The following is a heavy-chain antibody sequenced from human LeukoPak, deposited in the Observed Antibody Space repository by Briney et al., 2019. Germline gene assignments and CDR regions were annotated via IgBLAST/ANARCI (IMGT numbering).Heavy chain of an antibody. Sequence: SETLSLTCAVSSGSIFSSNWWSWVRQPPGKGLEWIGQIFHSGSTSYSPSLKSRVTISVDKSKNQFSLRLTSVTAADTAVYYCARSPTKRVPEDYWGQGTLVTVSS. CDR3: ARSPTKRVPEDY. V-gene: IGHV4-4*02. CDR2: IFHSGST. J-gene: IGHJ4*02. CDR1: SGSIFSSNW. D-gene: IGHD2-2*01.